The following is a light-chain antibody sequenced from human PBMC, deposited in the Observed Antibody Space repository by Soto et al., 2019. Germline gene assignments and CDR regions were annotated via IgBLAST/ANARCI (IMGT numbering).Light chain of an antibody. CDR2: DAS. V-gene: IGKV3-11*01. Sequence: EIVLTQSPATLSLSPGERATLSCRASQSVDTFLAWYQLRPGQGPRLLIYDASNRATGIPVRFSGSGAGTEFSLTSSSLEPDDIAVYYRQQRSSCPHYTSGQGTKLEI. CDR3: QQRSSCPHYT. J-gene: IGKJ2*01. CDR1: QSVDTF.